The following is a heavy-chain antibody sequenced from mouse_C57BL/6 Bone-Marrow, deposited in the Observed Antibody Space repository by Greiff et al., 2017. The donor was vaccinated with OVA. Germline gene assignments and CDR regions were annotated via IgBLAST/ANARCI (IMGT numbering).Heavy chain of an antibody. CDR1: GFTFSSYG. D-gene: IGHD1-1*01. V-gene: IGHV5-6*01. Sequence: EVQVVESGGDLVKPGGSLKLSCAASGFTFSSYGMSWVRQTPDKRLEWVATISSGGSYTYYPDSVKGRFTISRDNAKNTLYLQMSSLKSEDTAMYYCARRFITTVVASFDYWSQGTTLTVSS. CDR2: ISSGGSYT. J-gene: IGHJ2*01. CDR3: ARRFITTVVASFDY.